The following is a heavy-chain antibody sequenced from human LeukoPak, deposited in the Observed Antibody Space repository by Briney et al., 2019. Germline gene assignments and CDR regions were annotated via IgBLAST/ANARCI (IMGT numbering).Heavy chain of an antibody. CDR1: GFPVNSTY. CDR3: ARDKKRNSYGHNYYGMDV. V-gene: IGHV3-66*02. Sequence: PGGSLRLSCVASGFPVNSTYMNWVRQAPGKGLEGVSGIHSGGSTYYEDSVKGRFTISRDTSKNMLYLQMNSLRPEDTALYYCARDKKRNSYGHNYYGMDVWGQGTTVTVSS. CDR2: IHSGGST. J-gene: IGHJ6*02. D-gene: IGHD5-18*01.